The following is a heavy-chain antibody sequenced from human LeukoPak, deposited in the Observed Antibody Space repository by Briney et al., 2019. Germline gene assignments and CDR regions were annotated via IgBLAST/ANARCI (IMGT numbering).Heavy chain of an antibody. CDR2: MNPNSGNT. V-gene: IGHV1-8*03. J-gene: IGHJ3*02. CDR3: ARVESWEHSGSSQDAFDI. D-gene: IGHD1-26*01. Sequence: ASVKVSCKASGYTFTGYYMHWVRQATGQGLEWMGWMNPNSGNTGYAQRFQGRVTFTRNTSISTAYMELSSLRSEDTAVYYCARVESWEHSGSSQDAFDIWGQGTMVTVSS. CDR1: GYTFTGYY.